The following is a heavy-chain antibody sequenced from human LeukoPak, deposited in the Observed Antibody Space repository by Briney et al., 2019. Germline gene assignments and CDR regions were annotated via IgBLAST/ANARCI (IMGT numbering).Heavy chain of an antibody. V-gene: IGHV3-7*01. Sequence: GGSLRLSCAASGFTFSSYWMSWVRQAPGKGLEWVANIKQDGSERYHVDSVKGRFTISRDNAKNSLHLQMNSLRAEDTAVYYCATTGLKPLPYYFDYWGQGTLVTVSS. CDR3: ATTGLKPLPYYFDY. CDR1: GFTFSSYW. D-gene: IGHD1-14*01. CDR2: IKQDGSER. J-gene: IGHJ4*02.